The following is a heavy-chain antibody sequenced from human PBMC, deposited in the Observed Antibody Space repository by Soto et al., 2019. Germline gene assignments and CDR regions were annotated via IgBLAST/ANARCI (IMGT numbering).Heavy chain of an antibody. J-gene: IGHJ4*02. CDR1: GASISSYY. CDR3: ARSVDTMIVVAYDY. D-gene: IGHD3-22*01. CDR2: IYNSGST. V-gene: IGHV4-59*08. Sequence: PSETLSLTCTVSGASISSYYWSWIRQPPGKGLEWIGNIYNSGSTNYSPSLKSRVTISIDTSKNQFSLKLSSVTAADTAVYYCARSVDTMIVVAYDYWGQGTLVTVSS.